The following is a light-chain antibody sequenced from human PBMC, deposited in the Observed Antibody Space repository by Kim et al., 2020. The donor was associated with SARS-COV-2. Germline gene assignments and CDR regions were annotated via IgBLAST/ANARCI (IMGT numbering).Light chain of an antibody. Sequence: LGQTVRITCQGDNLRSYYANWYQQKPGQAPVLVIYGKNNRPSGIPDRFSGSSSGNTASLTITGAQAEDEADYYCNSRDSSGNHWVFGGGTQLTVL. CDR2: GKN. CDR3: NSRDSSGNHWV. J-gene: IGLJ3*02. CDR1: NLRSYY. V-gene: IGLV3-19*01.